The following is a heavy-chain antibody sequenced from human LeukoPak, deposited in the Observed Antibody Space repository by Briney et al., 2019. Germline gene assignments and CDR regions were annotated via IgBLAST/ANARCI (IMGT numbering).Heavy chain of an antibody. CDR3: ARRGGSYYDY. V-gene: IGHV5-51*01. CDR2: IYPGESDT. Sequence: GAYLQISCQGTGYNFTSYWIGWGRQVPGKGVEWMGIIYPGESDTNKSPSLQGQENISADKTISTISADKSIITAYLQSSSLKASDTAMYYCARRGGSYYDYWGQGTLVTVSS. D-gene: IGHD1-26*01. CDR1: GYNFTSYW. J-gene: IGHJ4*02.